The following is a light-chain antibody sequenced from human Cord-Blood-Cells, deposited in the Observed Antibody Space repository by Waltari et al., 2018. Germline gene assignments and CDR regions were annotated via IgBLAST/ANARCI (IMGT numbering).Light chain of an antibody. CDR2: KAS. Sequence: EIPMTQSPSTLYASVGDTATITCRASQSISSWLAWYQQKPGKAPKLLIYKASSLESGVPSRFSGSGSGTEFTLTISSLQPDDFATYYCQQYNSYSWTFGQGTKVEIK. J-gene: IGKJ1*01. V-gene: IGKV1-5*03. CDR3: QQYNSYSWT. CDR1: QSISSW.